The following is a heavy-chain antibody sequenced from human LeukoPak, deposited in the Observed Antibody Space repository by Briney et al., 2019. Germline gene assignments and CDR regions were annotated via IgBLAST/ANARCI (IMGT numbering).Heavy chain of an antibody. CDR1: GFTFSSYE. V-gene: IGHV3-48*03. Sequence: QPGGSLRLSCAASGFTFSSYEMHWVRQAPGKGLEWVSYISSSGSTIYYADSVKGRFTISRDNAKNSLYLQMNSLRVEDTAMYYCARSGDGDYKALDYWGQGTPVAVSS. D-gene: IGHD4-17*01. J-gene: IGHJ4*02. CDR2: ISSSGSTI. CDR3: ARSGDGDYKALDY.